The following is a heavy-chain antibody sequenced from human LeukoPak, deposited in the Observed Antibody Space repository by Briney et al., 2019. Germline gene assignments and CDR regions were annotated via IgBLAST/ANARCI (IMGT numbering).Heavy chain of an antibody. J-gene: IGHJ4*02. CDR1: GFTFSSYA. Sequence: PGGSLRLSCAASGFTFSSYAMSWVRQAPGKGLEWVSAISGSGGSTYYADSVKGRFTISRDNSKNTLYLQMNSLGAEDTAVYYCAKDFPPIAAAGHYFDYWGQGTLVTVSS. CDR3: AKDFPPIAAAGHYFDY. D-gene: IGHD6-13*01. V-gene: IGHV3-23*01. CDR2: ISGSGGST.